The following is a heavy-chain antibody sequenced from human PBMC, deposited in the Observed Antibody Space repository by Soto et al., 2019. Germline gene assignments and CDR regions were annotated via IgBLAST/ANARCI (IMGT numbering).Heavy chain of an antibody. CDR3: ARRRRDRYNIFDY. D-gene: IGHD1-1*01. CDR1: GCTFSSYA. J-gene: IGHJ4*02. CDR2: IIPIFGTA. Sequence: ASVKVSCKASGCTFSSYAISWVGQAPGQGLEWMGGIIPIFGTANYAQKFQGRVTITADKSTSTAYMELSSLRSEDTAVYYCARRRRDRYNIFDYWGQGTLFRVS. V-gene: IGHV1-69*06.